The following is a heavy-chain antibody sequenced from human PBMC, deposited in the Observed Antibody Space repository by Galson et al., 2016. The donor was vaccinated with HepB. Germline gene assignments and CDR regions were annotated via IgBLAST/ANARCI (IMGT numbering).Heavy chain of an antibody. Sequence: ETLSLTCAVHGGAFNGFSWSWIRQSPEKGLEWIGEIHHSGGINYNPSLESRATISVETSKNEFSLELTSVTAADTAVYYCTRAKPFNSGWYMWGQGTLVTVSS. J-gene: IGHJ4*02. V-gene: IGHV4-34*01. CDR3: TRAKPFNSGWYM. D-gene: IGHD6-19*01. CDR2: IHHSGGI. CDR1: GGAFNGFS.